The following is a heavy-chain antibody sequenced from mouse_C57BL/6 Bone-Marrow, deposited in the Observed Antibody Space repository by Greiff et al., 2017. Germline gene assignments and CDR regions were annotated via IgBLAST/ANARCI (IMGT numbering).Heavy chain of an antibody. CDR3: ARQGYYYGSDWYFDV. CDR1: GFTFSSYG. D-gene: IGHD1-1*01. V-gene: IGHV5-6*01. CDR2: ISSGGSYT. J-gene: IGHJ1*03. Sequence: EVKLVESGGDLVKPGGSLKLSCAASGFTFSSYGMSWVRQTPDKRLEWVATISSGGSYTYYPDSVKGRFTISRANAKNTLYLQMSSLKSEDTAMYYCARQGYYYGSDWYFDVWGTGNTVTVSS.